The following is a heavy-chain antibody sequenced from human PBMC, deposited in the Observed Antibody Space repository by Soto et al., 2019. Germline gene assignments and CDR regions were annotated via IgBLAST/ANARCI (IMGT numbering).Heavy chain of an antibody. V-gene: IGHV2-5*02. CDR3: AYRLVRRRSLDY. J-gene: IGHJ4*02. Sequence: QITLKESGPTLVKPTQTLTLTCSVSGFSLSTVGVGVGWIRQPPGTALEWLALIYWDDDKRYSPSLESRPTITKDTSKNQVVLTMTNMDPVDTATYYCAYRLVRRRSLDYWCQGTLVTVSS. D-gene: IGHD3-10*01. CDR2: IYWDDDK. CDR1: GFSLSTVGVG.